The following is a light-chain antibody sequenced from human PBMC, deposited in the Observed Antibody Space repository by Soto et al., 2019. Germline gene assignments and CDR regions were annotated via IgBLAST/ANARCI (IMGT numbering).Light chain of an antibody. CDR1: QTISSW. Sequence: DIQMTQSPSTLCGSVGDRVTITCLASQTISSWLAWYQQKPGKAPKLLIYKASTLKSGVPSRFSGSGSGTDFTFTISSLQPEDIATYYCQQYDNLPLTFGGGTNVDIK. CDR3: QQYDNLPLT. CDR2: KAS. V-gene: IGKV1-5*03. J-gene: IGKJ4*01.